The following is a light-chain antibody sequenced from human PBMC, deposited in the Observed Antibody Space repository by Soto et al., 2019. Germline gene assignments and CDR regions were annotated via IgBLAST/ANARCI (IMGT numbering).Light chain of an antibody. J-gene: IGLJ3*02. V-gene: IGLV2-11*01. Sequence: QSALAQARSVSGSPGQSVTISCTGTSSDVGGYNYVSWYQQHPGEAPKLIIYDVSQRPSGVPDRFSGSKSGNTASLTISGLQAEDEADYHCCSYAGSYTVVFGGGTKVTVL. CDR1: SSDVGGYNY. CDR3: CSYAGSYTVV. CDR2: DVS.